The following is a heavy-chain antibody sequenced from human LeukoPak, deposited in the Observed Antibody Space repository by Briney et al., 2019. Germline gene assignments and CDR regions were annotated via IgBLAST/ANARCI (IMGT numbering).Heavy chain of an antibody. CDR1: GGSISSSSYY. CDR2: IYYSGST. V-gene: IGHV4-39*07. Sequence: SETLSLTCSVSGGSISSSSYYWGWIRQPPGKGLEWIGNIYYSGSTYYNTSLKSRVTISVDTSKNQFSLKLSSVTAADTAVYYCARVQRYSYGYWFDPWGQGTLVTVSS. D-gene: IGHD5-18*01. CDR3: ARVQRYSYGYWFDP. J-gene: IGHJ5*02.